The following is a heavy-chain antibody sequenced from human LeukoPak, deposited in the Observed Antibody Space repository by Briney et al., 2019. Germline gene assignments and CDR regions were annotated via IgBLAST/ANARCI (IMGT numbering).Heavy chain of an antibody. J-gene: IGHJ2*01. V-gene: IGHV4-4*07. Sequence: PSETLSLTCTVYGGSISGYYWNWIRQPAGKGLEWIGRIYTSGTTNYNPSLKSGVTMSVGTSKNQFSLKLSSVAAADTAVYYCAGVSSGDWYLDLWGRGTLVTVSS. CDR1: GGSISGYY. D-gene: IGHD3-22*01. CDR3: AGVSSGDWYLDL. CDR2: IYTSGTT.